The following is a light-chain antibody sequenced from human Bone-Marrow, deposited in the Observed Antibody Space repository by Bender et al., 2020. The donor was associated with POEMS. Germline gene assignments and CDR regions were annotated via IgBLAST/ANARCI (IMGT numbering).Light chain of an antibody. CDR2: TNN. Sequence: QSALTQPPSASGSPGQSVTISCSGSGSNIGGYPVNWYQQLPGTAPRLLIYTNNERPSGVSNRFSGSKSGNTASLTISGLQAEDEADYYCCSYAASTTHVVFGGGTKLTVL. CDR1: GSNIGGYP. J-gene: IGLJ2*01. V-gene: IGLV2-23*01. CDR3: CSYAASTTHVV.